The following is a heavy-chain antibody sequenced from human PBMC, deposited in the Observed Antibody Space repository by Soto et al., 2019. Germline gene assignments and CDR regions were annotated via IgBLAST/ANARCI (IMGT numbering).Heavy chain of an antibody. D-gene: IGHD1-26*01. V-gene: IGHV4-39*01. CDR3: ARHGITGSYYDAFDI. Sequence: SEAPCLSCSGAGGSMRGRRCHGGWIRQPPGKGLEWIASIKYSGTTFYNPSLKSRVTLSVDTSKNQFALKLSSVTAAETAVYYCARHGITGSYYDAFDIWGQGTMVT. CDR1: GGSMRGRRCH. J-gene: IGHJ3*02. CDR2: IKYSGTT.